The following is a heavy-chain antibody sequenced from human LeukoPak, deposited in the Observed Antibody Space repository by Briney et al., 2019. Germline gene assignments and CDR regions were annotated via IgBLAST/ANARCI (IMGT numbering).Heavy chain of an antibody. CDR1: GFTVSSNY. CDR2: IYSGGST. V-gene: IGHV3-53*01. J-gene: IGHJ6*02. Sequence: GGSLRLSCAASGFTVSSNYMSWVRQAPGKGLEWVSVIYSGGSTYYADSVKGRFTISRDNSKNTLYLQMNSLRAEDTAVYYCARGTPRRECPRGYCSSTSWVHGMDVWGQGTTVTVSS. CDR3: ARGTPRRECPRGYCSSTSWVHGMDV. D-gene: IGHD2-2*01.